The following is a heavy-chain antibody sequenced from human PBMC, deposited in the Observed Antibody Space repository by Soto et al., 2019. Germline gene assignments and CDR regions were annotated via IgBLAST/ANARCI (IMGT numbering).Heavy chain of an antibody. V-gene: IGHV3-74*01. D-gene: IGHD3-16*02. CDR3: ARDGHYRLDF. Sequence: LRHSYLTSGFKINIFILHWVRQAPGKGPVWVSRIDSDGSTTHYADSVKGRFTISRDNARNTLYLQMNSLRVEDTALYYCARDGHYRLDFWGQGT. CDR1: GFKINIFI. J-gene: IGHJ4*02. CDR2: IDSDGSTT.